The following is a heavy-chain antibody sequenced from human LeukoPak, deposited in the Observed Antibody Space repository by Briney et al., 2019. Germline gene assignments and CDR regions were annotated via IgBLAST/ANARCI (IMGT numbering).Heavy chain of an antibody. CDR1: GYTFTSYY. D-gene: IGHD2-2*01. J-gene: IGHJ5*02. CDR2: INPSGGST. CDR3: ARERGPTERYQRLGWFDP. Sequence: GASVKVSCKASGYTFTSYYMHWVRQAPGQGLEWMGIINPSGGSTSYAQKFQGRVTMTRDTSISTAYMELSRLRSDDTAVYYCARERGPTERYQRLGWFDPWGQGTLVTVSS. V-gene: IGHV1-46*01.